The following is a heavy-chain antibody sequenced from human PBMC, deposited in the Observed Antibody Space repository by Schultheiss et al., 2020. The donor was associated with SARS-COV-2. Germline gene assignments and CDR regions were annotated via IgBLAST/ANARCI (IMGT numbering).Heavy chain of an antibody. CDR1: RFTFSSHS. Sequence: GGSLRLSCAASRFTFSSHSVNGARQAPGKGLEWVAVIWYDGSNKYYADSVKGRFTISRDNSKNTLYLQMNSLRPGDTAVYFCAGGFGTFSAPDAFDMWGQGTMVTVSS. CDR2: IWYDGSNK. V-gene: IGHV3-33*08. CDR3: AGGFGTFSAPDAFDM. D-gene: IGHD3-10*01. J-gene: IGHJ3*02.